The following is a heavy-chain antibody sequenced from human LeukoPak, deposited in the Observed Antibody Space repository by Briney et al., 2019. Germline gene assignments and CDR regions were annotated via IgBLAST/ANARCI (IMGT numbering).Heavy chain of an antibody. CDR1: GGSISSGSYY. CDR3: ARFGRGPRYFDY. J-gene: IGHJ4*02. CDR2: IYYSGST. D-gene: IGHD3-10*01. V-gene: IGHV4-39*01. Sequence: SQTLSLTCTVSGGSISSGSYYWSWIRQPAGKGLEWIGSIYYSGSTYYNPSLKSRVTISVDTSKNQFSLKLSSVTAADTAVYYCARFGRGPRYFDYWGQGTLVTVSS.